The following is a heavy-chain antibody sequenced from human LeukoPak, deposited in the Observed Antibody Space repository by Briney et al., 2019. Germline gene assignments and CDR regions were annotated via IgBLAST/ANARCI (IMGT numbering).Heavy chain of an antibody. D-gene: IGHD5-24*01. CDR2: ISPSGGST. V-gene: IGHV1-46*01. J-gene: IGHJ5*02. Sequence: ASVKVSCKAFGYTFTSNYMHWVRQAPGQGPEWMGVISPSGGSTTYAQKLLGRVTLTRDMSTSTDYLELSSLRSEDTAVYYCARDNSVRDEAWWFNPWGQGTLVTVSS. CDR3: ARDNSVRDEAWWFNP. CDR1: GYTFTSNY.